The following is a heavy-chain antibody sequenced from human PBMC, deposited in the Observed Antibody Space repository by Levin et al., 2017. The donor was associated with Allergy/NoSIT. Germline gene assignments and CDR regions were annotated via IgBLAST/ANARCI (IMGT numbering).Heavy chain of an antibody. CDR2: ISTYNGNT. V-gene: IGHV1-18*01. CDR1: GYTFTTYG. Sequence: GASVKVSCKASGYTFTTYGISWVRQAPGQGLEWMGWISTYNGNTNYAQKLQGRVTMTTDTSTSTAYMELRSLRSDDTAVYYCARVANPLDYDILTGYYIRGDGFAGADYWGQGTLVTVSS. D-gene: IGHD3-9*01. CDR3: ARVANPLDYDILTGYYIRGDGFAGADY. J-gene: IGHJ4*02.